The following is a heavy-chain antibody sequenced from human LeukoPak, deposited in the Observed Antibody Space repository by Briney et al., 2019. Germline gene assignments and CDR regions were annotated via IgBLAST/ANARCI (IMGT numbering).Heavy chain of an antibody. V-gene: IGHV3-66*01. CDR3: ARGGPSKFDY. Sequence: PGGSLRLSCAASGFTFSSYAMSWVRQAPGKGLEWVSVIYSGGSTYYADSVKGRFTISRDNSKNTLYLQMNSLRAEDTAVYYCARGGPSKFDYWGQGTLVTVSS. J-gene: IGHJ4*02. CDR1: GFTFSSYA. D-gene: IGHD3-16*01. CDR2: IYSGGST.